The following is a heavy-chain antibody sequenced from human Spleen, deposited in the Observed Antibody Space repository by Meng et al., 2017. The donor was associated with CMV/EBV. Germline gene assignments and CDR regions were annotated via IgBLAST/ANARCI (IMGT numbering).Heavy chain of an antibody. CDR2: IYSDGRT. V-gene: IGHV3-53*05. CDR1: GLTVSSSY. Sequence: GGSLRLSCAASGLTVSSSYMSWVRQAPGKGLEWVSTIYSDGRTYYADSVKGRFTISRDDSKNTLFLHMNTLRPEDTAVYYCAREAPDDYIWGLGYWGQGTLVTVSS. CDR3: AREAPDDYIWGLGY. J-gene: IGHJ4*02. D-gene: IGHD5-24*01.